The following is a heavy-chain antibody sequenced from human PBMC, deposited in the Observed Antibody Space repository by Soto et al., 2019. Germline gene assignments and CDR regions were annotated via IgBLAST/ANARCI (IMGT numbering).Heavy chain of an antibody. CDR3: AHGSGWLFDY. V-gene: IGHV2-5*02. D-gene: IGHD6-19*01. J-gene: IGHJ4*02. CDR2: LYWDGDI. CDR1: GFSLSTSGVG. Sequence: QITLKESGPTLVKPTQTLTLTCAFSGFSLSTSGVGVGWIRQPPGKALEWLALLYWDGDIRYSPSLRSRLTLTTDTAKTQVVLTMTNMDPVDTATYSCAHGSGWLFDYWGQGTLVTVSS.